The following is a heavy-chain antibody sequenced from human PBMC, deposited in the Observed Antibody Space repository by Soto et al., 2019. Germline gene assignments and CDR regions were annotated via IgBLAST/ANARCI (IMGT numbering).Heavy chain of an antibody. CDR3: ARGYFDWLLNYYYGMDV. CDR2: IYYSGST. D-gene: IGHD3-9*01. V-gene: IGHV4-59*01. Sequence: SETLSLTCTVSGGSISSYYWSWIRQPPGKGLEWIGYIYYSGSTNYNPSLKSRVTISVDTSKNQFSLKLSSVTAADTAVYYCARGYFDWLLNYYYGMDVWGQGTTVTVS. CDR1: GGSISSYY. J-gene: IGHJ6*02.